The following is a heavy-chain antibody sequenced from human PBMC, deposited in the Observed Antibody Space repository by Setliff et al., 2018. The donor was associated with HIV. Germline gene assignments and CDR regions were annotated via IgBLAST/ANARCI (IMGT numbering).Heavy chain of an antibody. J-gene: IGHJ5*02. CDR2: INHSGST. V-gene: IGHV4-34*01. CDR3: ARGLQAWGSAGPNWFDP. Sequence: SETLSLTCAVYGESLSGYYWSWIRQPPGKGLQWIGEINHSGSTTYNPSLESRVTISVDTSKNQFSLKLSSVTAADTAVYYCARGLQAWGSAGPNWFDPWGQGTLVTVSS. CDR1: GESLSGYY. D-gene: IGHD7-27*01.